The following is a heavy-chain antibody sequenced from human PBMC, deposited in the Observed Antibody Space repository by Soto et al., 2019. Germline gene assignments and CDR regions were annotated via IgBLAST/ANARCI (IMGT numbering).Heavy chain of an antibody. V-gene: IGHV4-59*01. CDR2: IYYSGST. Sequence: SETLSLTCTVSGGSISSYYWSWIRQPPGKGLEWIGYIYYSGSTNYNPSLKSRVTISVDTSKNQFSLKLSSVTAADTAVYYCASARYYGSGSYYDYYYGMDVWGQGTTVTVSS. CDR3: ASARYYGSGSYYDYYYGMDV. D-gene: IGHD3-10*01. J-gene: IGHJ6*02. CDR1: GGSISSYY.